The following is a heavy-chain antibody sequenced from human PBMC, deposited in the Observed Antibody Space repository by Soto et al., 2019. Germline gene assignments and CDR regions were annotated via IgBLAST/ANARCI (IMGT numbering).Heavy chain of an antibody. J-gene: IGHJ4*02. Sequence: QVQLQESGPGLVKPSGTLSLTCAVSSGSISSSNWWSWVRQPPGKGLEWIGEVYHSGSTNYNPSLKSRVTISVDKSKNQFSLKLSSVTAADTAVYYCARTGKRYCSGGSCYSGTHFDNWGQGTLVTVSS. V-gene: IGHV4-4*02. CDR1: SGSISSSNW. CDR3: ARTGKRYCSGGSCYSGTHFDN. D-gene: IGHD2-15*01. CDR2: VYHSGST.